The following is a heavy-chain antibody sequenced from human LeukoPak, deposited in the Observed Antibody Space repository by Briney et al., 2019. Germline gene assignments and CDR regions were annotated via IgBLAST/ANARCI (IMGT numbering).Heavy chain of an antibody. J-gene: IGHJ3*02. D-gene: IGHD3-22*01. V-gene: IGHV3-21*01. CDR2: ISSSRSYI. Sequence: PGGSLRLSCAASGFTFSSYSMNWVRQAPGKGLEWVSLISSSRSYIYYADLVKGRFTISRDNAKNSLYLQMNSLRAEDTAVYYCARLSSGDAFDIWGQGTMVTVSS. CDR1: GFTFSSYS. CDR3: ARLSSGDAFDI.